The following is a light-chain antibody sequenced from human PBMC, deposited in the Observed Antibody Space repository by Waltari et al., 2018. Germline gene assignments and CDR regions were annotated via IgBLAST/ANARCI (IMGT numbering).Light chain of an antibody. CDR1: QSVLFSLNNKNY. V-gene: IGKV4-1*01. Sequence: DIVMTQSPDSLAVSLGERATINCKSSQSVLFSLNNKNYLAWYQQKPGQPPKLLIYWASTRESGVPDRFSGSESGTDFALTISSLQAEDVAVYYCLQYHSAPRTFGQGTKVEIE. CDR2: WAS. CDR3: LQYHSAPRT. J-gene: IGKJ1*01.